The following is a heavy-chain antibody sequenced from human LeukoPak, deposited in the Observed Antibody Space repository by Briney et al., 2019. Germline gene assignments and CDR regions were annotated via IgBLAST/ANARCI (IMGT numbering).Heavy chain of an antibody. CDR1: GGSFSGYY. D-gene: IGHD2-2*01. CDR2: INHSGST. V-gene: IGHV4-34*01. J-gene: IGHJ6*02. Sequence: PSETLSPTCAVYGGSFSGYYWSWIRQPPGKGLEWIGEINHSGSTNYNPSLKSRVTISVDTSKNQFSLKLSSVTAAGTAVYYCARGPEGRGVPAALPNYYYYGMDVWGQGTTVTVSS. CDR3: ARGPEGRGVPAALPNYYYYGMDV.